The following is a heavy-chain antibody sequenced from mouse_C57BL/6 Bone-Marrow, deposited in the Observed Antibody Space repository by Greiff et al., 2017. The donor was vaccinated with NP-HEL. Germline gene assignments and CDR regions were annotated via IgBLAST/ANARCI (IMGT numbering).Heavy chain of an antibody. CDR3: VRDRAGTRDWYFDV. V-gene: IGHV10-3*01. D-gene: IGHD3-1*01. CDR2: IRSKSSNYAT. Sequence: EADGGLVQPKGSLKLSCAASGFTFNTYAMHWVRQAPGKGLEWVARIRSKSSNYATYYADSVKDRFTISRDDSQSMLYLQMNNLKTEDTAMYYCVRDRAGTRDWYFDVWGTGTTVTVSS. J-gene: IGHJ1*03. CDR1: GFTFNTYA.